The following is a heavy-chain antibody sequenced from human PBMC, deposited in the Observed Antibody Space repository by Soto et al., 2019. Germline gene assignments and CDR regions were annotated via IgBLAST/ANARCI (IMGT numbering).Heavy chain of an antibody. D-gene: IGHD1-26*01. CDR2: INHSGST. J-gene: IGHJ4*02. Sequence: SETLSLTCAVYGGSFSGYYWSWIRQPPGKGLEWIGEINHSGSTNYNPSLKSRVTISVDTSKNQFSLKLSSVTVVDTAVYYCARSYGSIFDYWGQGTLVTVSS. CDR3: ARSYGSIFDY. CDR1: GGSFSGYY. V-gene: IGHV4-34*01.